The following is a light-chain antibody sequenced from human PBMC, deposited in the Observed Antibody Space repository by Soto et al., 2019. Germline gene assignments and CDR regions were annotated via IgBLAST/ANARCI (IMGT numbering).Light chain of an antibody. V-gene: IGKV4-1*01. J-gene: IGKJ2*01. CDR1: QSVLYSSNNKNY. CDR3: QQYYNTPSYT. Sequence: EIVMTQSPDSLAVSLGERATINCKSSQSVLYSSNNKNYLAWYQQKPGQPPKLLIYWASTRESGVPDRFSGSGSGTDFTLTISSLQAEDVAVYYCQQYYNTPSYTFGQGTKLEIK. CDR2: WAS.